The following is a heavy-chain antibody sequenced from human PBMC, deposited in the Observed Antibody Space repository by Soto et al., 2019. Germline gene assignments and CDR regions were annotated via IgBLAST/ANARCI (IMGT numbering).Heavy chain of an antibody. CDR1: GLTYNNYA. J-gene: IGHJ4*02. D-gene: IGHD3-22*01. Sequence: GGSLRLSCVASGLTYNNYAMTWVRQAPGKGLEWVSAISGSGGSTYYADYVKGRFTISRDNAKNTLYLQMNSLRAEDTAVYYCARGGPHYYDSSREAIFYWGQGTLVTVSS. CDR2: ISGSGGST. V-gene: IGHV3-23*01. CDR3: ARGGPHYYDSSREAIFY.